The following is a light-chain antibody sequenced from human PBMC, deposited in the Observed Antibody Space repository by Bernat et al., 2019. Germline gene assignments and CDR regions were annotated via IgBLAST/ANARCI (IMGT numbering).Light chain of an antibody. V-gene: IGKV1-39*01. Sequence: DIQMTQSPSSLSASVGDRVTITCRASQSISSYLNWYQQKPGKAPKLLISAASSLQSGGPSRFSGSGSGTDFTLTISSLQPEDFATYYCQQSYSTPRTFGQGTKLEIK. CDR3: QQSYSTPRT. CDR2: AAS. CDR1: QSISSY. J-gene: IGKJ2*02.